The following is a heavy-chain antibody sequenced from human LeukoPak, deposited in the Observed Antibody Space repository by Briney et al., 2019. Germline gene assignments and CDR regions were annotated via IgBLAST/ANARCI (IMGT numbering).Heavy chain of an antibody. V-gene: IGHV3-48*03. CDR2: ISSSGRRI. Sequence: GGTLRLSCAASGFTFSDYEMNWVRQAPGKGLEWVSYISSSGRRIYYADSVKGRFTNSRDNAKNSLYLQMNSLGVDDTAIYYCARGPRDPTEYCSRGTCSPTYEVWGQGTLVTVSS. CDR1: GFTFSDYE. CDR3: ARGPRDPTEYCSRGTCSPTYEV. D-gene: IGHD2-15*01. J-gene: IGHJ4*02.